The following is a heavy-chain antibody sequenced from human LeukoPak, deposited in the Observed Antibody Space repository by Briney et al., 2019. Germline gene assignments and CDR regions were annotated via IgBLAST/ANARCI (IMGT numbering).Heavy chain of an antibody. V-gene: IGHV5-51*01. D-gene: IGHD3-16*02. Sequence: GGSRQISGEGSGDSFTSYWIGGVRQVRGKGLGWRGIIYPGDSDTRYSPSFQGQVTISADKSISTAYLQWSSLKASDTAMYYCARISRGPLGELSFPTFLYFDYWGQGTLVTVSS. CDR3: ARISRGPLGELSFPTFLYFDY. CDR2: IYPGDSDT. CDR1: GDSFTSYW. J-gene: IGHJ4*02.